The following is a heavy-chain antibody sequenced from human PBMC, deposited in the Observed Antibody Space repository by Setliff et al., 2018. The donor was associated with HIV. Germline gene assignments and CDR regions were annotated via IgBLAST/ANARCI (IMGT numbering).Heavy chain of an antibody. V-gene: IGHV1-3*01. CDR2: INAGDDNT. CDR3: AKDPRGSMVRGLINYFDP. Sequence: ASVKVSCKAFGYTFSTNAIHWVRQAPGQRLEWMGYINAGDDNTRYSEKFQGRVTITRDTSANTAYMELSSLRSEDTAVYYCAKDPRGSMVRGLINYFDPWGQGTLVTVSS. CDR1: GYTFSTNA. D-gene: IGHD3-10*01. J-gene: IGHJ5*02.